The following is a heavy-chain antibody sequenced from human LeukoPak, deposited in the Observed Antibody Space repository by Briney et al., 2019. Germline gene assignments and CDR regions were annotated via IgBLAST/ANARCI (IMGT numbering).Heavy chain of an antibody. Sequence: PSETLSLTCTVSGGSISRDYWSWIRQPPGKGLEWIGYIYYSGSTNYNPSLKSRVTISVDTSKNQFSLKMRFVTAADTAVYFCARIVPYNYGYIDYWGQGTLVTVSS. CDR2: IYYSGST. V-gene: IGHV4-59*01. D-gene: IGHD5-18*01. CDR1: GGSISRDY. CDR3: ARIVPYNYGYIDY. J-gene: IGHJ4*02.